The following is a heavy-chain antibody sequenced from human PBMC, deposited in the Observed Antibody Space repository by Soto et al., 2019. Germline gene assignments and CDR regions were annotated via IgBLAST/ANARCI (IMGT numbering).Heavy chain of an antibody. D-gene: IGHD2-15*01. V-gene: IGHV4-59*01. CDR3: ARDRSGGYNWFDP. CDR2: IYYSGTT. Sequence: SETLSLTCTVSGDSISNYYWTWIRQTPGKGLEWIGDIYYSGTTKYNPSLKSRVTISADTSKNQFSLNLRSVTAADTAVYYCARDRSGGYNWFDPWGQGTLVTVSS. J-gene: IGHJ5*02. CDR1: GDSISNYY.